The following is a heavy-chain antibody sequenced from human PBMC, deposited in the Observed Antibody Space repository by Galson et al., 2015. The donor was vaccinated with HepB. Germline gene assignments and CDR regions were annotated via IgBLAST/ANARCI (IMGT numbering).Heavy chain of an antibody. Sequence: ALVKPTQTLTLSCTFSGFSLSTLGMSVSWIRQSPGKALEWLALIDWDDDKFYNLSLRTRLTISKDTSKKQVVLTMTNMDPVDTATYYCARMGTEITLNDRAYIDYWGQGILVTVSS. CDR1: GFSLSTLGMS. J-gene: IGHJ4*02. CDR2: IDWDDDK. CDR3: ARMGTEITLNDRAYIDY. V-gene: IGHV2-70*01. D-gene: IGHD1-1*01.